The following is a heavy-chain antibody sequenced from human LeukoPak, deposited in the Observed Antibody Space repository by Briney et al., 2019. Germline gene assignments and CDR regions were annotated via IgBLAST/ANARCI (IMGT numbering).Heavy chain of an antibody. CDR2: IWNDGSNK. J-gene: IGHJ4*02. V-gene: IGHV3-33*08. Sequence: PGGSLRLSCAASGFTFSSYAMHWVRKAPGKGLEWVAVIWNDGSNKYYADSVKGRFTISRDNSKNTLYLQMNSLRADDTAVYYCLRGRSPSYGYFDCWGQGVLVTVSS. CDR3: LRGRSPSYGYFDC. D-gene: IGHD3-16*01. CDR1: GFTFSSYA.